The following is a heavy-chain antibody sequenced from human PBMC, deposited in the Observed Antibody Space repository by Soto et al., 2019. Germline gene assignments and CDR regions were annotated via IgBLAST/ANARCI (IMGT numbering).Heavy chain of an antibody. Sequence: LGLSCAASGFTLDDYAMHWVRQVPGKGLEWVSGINWNSGSIGYGGSVKDRFAISRDNAKNSLHLQMNSLSAEDTAFYYCVKDESINWYSGHFRHWGQGTLVTVSS. CDR1: GFTLDDYA. CDR3: VKDESINWYSGHFRH. J-gene: IGHJ1*01. D-gene: IGHD6-13*01. CDR2: INWNSGSI. V-gene: IGHV3-9*01.